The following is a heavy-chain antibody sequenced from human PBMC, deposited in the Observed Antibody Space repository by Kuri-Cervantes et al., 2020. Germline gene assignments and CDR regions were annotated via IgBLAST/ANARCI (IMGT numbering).Heavy chain of an antibody. V-gene: IGHV1-8*02. CDR2: IIPIFGTA. Sequence: ASVKVSCKASGYTFTSYDINWVRQATGQGLEWMGGIIPIFGTANYAQKFQGRVTMTRNTSISTAYMELSSLRSEDTAVYYCARGLYCSGGSCRRLPFDYWGQGTLVTVSS. J-gene: IGHJ4*02. CDR3: ARGLYCSGGSCRRLPFDY. D-gene: IGHD2-15*01. CDR1: GYTFTSYD.